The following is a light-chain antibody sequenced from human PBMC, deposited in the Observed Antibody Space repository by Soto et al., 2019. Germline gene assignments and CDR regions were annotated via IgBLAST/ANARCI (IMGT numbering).Light chain of an antibody. Sequence: QTVLTQEPSFSVSPGGTVTLTCGLSSGSVSTSYYPSWYQQTPGQTPRTLIYSTNTRSSGVPDRFSGSILGNKAALTITGAQADDESDYYCALYLGGGIWVFGGGTKVTVL. J-gene: IGLJ3*02. CDR1: SGSVSTSYY. CDR3: ALYLGGGIWV. CDR2: STN. V-gene: IGLV8-61*01.